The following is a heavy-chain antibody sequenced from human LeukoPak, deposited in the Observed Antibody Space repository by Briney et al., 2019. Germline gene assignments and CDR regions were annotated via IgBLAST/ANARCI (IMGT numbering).Heavy chain of an antibody. D-gene: IGHD2-21*02. V-gene: IGHV4-31*03. CDR3: AILEASVTAPYYGMDV. CDR1: GDSISTGGYY. Sequence: SETLSLTCTVSGDSISTGGYYWAWIRQHRERGLEWIGYIYYSGSTHYNPSLKSRVTISVDTSKNQFSLKLSSVTAADTAVYYCAILEASVTAPYYGMDVWGQGTTVIVSS. CDR2: IYYSGST. J-gene: IGHJ6*02.